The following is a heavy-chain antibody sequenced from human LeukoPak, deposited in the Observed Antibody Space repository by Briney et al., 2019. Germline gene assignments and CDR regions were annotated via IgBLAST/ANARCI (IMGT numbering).Heavy chain of an antibody. J-gene: IGHJ4*02. CDR3: ARDGSSTSCLDY. CDR2: ISSSGSTI. Sequence: GGSLRLSCAASGFTCSSYEMNWVRQAPGKGLEWVSYISSSGSTIYYADSVKGRFTISRDNAKNSLYLQMNSLRAEDTAVYYCARDGSSTSCLDYWGQGALVTVSS. CDR1: GFTCSSYE. D-gene: IGHD2-2*01. V-gene: IGHV3-48*03.